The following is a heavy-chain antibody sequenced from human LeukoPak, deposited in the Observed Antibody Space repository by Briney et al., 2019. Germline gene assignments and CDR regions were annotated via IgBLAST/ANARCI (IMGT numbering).Heavy chain of an antibody. Sequence: PSETLSLTCTVSGGSISGYYWSWIRQPAGKGLEWIGRVYTGGITNYNPSLKGRVTMSLDTSKNQFSLKLNSVTAADTAMYYCARARYVNSFYAFDIWGQGTLVTVSS. D-gene: IGHD3-9*01. V-gene: IGHV4-4*07. J-gene: IGHJ3*02. CDR2: VYTGGIT. CDR3: ARARYVNSFYAFDI. CDR1: GGSISGYY.